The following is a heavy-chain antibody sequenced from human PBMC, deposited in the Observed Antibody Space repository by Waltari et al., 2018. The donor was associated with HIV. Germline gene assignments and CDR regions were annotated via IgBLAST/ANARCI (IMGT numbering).Heavy chain of an antibody. CDR1: GFTFCSYW. V-gene: IGHV3-7*01. Sequence: EVQLVESGGGLVQPGGSLRLSCAASGFTFCSYWMSWVRQAPGKGLEEVGNIKQDGSERNHVDSVNGRFTRSRDNAKNSLELQMNNWRGEESAVYYCAKYGISNTVVIPFDHWGQGTLVSVSP. CDR2: IKQDGSER. CDR3: AKYGISNTVVIPFDH. J-gene: IGHJ4*02. D-gene: IGHD2-15*01.